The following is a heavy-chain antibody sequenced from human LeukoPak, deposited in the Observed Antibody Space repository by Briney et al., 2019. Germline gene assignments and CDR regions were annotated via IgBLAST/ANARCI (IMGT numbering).Heavy chain of an antibody. CDR2: ISGSGGST. J-gene: IGHJ6*02. Sequence: GGSPRLSCAASGFTFSNSAMSWVRQAPGKGLEWVSAISGSGGSTYYADSVKGRFTISRDNSKNTLYLQMNSLRAEDTAVYYCAKDENGYSYGRPGMDVWGQGTTVTVSS. V-gene: IGHV3-23*01. D-gene: IGHD5-18*01. CDR3: AKDENGYSYGRPGMDV. CDR1: GFTFSNSA.